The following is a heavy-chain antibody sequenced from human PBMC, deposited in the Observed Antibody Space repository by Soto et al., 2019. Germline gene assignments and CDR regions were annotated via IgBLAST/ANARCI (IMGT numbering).Heavy chain of an antibody. CDR2: ISIEKGDT. Sequence: QVQVVQSGAEVKKPGASVKVACKASGYSFDTFGMSWVRQAPGQGLEWMGWISIEKGDTNSAQKFQDRATMTTDTSTSTAYMELRGLTSDDTAVYYCARCYCSVGSCFTCWHFDLWGRGTLVTVSS. CDR3: ARCYCSVGSCFTCWHFDL. V-gene: IGHV1-18*01. CDR1: GYSFDTFG. J-gene: IGHJ2*01. D-gene: IGHD2-15*01.